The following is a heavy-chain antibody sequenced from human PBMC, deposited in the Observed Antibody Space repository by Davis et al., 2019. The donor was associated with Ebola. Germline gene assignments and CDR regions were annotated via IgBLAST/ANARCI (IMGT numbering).Heavy chain of an antibody. CDR3: ARVFDHYFDY. D-gene: IGHD2-21*01. CDR2: IRNKPNGYGT. Sequence: GESLKISCAASGFTFSESWMDWVRQAPGKGLAWVGRIRNKPNGYGTEYDASVKGRFTISRDDSKNSVYLQMNSLKTEDTAVYYCARVFDHYFDYWGQGTLVTVSS. J-gene: IGHJ4*02. CDR1: GFTFSESW. V-gene: IGHV3-72*01.